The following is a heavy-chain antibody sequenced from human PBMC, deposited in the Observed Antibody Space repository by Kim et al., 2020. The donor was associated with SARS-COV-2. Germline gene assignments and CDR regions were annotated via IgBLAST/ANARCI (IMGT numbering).Heavy chain of an antibody. V-gene: IGHV4-59*01. CDR2: IYNGWST. CDR3: VRTASVIRNCGWFGYYFD. J-gene: IGHJ4*01. D-gene: IGHD3-10*01. Sequence: SETLSLTCTVSGASISRYYWSWIRQPPGKGLEWIGYIYNGWSTTYNPSLKIRVAISIDTSKNQFSLKLVSVTAADTAVYYFVRTASVIRNCGWFGYYFD. CDR1: GASISRYY.